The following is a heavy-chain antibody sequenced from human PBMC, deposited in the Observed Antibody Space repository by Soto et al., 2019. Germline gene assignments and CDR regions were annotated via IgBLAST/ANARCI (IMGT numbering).Heavy chain of an antibody. CDR3: GRRLPARGWWELADAFDI. D-gene: IGHD2-2*01. Sequence: QLQLQESGPGLVKPSETLSLTCTVSGGSISSSSYYWGWIRQPPGKGLEWIGSIYYSGSTYYNPSLKSRVTISVDTSKNQFSLKLSSVTAADTAVYYCGRRLPARGWWELADAFDIWGQGTMVTVSS. J-gene: IGHJ3*02. CDR1: GGSISSSSYY. CDR2: IYYSGST. V-gene: IGHV4-39*01.